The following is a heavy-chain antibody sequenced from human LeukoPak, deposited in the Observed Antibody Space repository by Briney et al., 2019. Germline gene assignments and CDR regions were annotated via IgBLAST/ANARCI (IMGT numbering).Heavy chain of an antibody. J-gene: IGHJ4*02. Sequence: ASVKVSCKASGYTFTSYYIHWVRQAPGQGLEWMGIINPSGGDTGYAQKFQGRLTMTRDTSTNTVYMELTSLRSEDTAVYYCAREVMDNLRFDYWGQGTLVTVSS. D-gene: IGHD1-14*01. CDR3: AREVMDNLRFDY. CDR1: GYTFTSYY. CDR2: INPSGGDT. V-gene: IGHV1-46*01.